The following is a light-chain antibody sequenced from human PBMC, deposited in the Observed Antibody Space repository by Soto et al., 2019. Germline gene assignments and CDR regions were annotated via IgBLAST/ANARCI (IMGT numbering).Light chain of an antibody. Sequence: QSALTQPPSASGSPGQSVTISCTGTSSDVGGYNYVSWYQQHPGKAPKLMIYEVSKRPSGVPDRFSGSKSGNTASLTVSWLQAEDEADYYCRSYAGRNHVVFGGGTKLTVL. CDR3: RSYAGRNHVV. CDR2: EVS. J-gene: IGLJ2*01. CDR1: SSDVGGYNY. V-gene: IGLV2-8*01.